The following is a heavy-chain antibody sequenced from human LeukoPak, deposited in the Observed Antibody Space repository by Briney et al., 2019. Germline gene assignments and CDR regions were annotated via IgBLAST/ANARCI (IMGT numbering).Heavy chain of an antibody. CDR1: GGTFSSYA. D-gene: IGHD6-6*01. J-gene: IGHJ4*02. CDR2: IIPIFGTA. V-gene: IGHV1-69*05. CDR3: ARAGTYSSSFFDY. Sequence: SVTVSCTASGGTFSSYAISWVRQAPGQGLEWMGGIIPIFGTANYAQKFQGRVTMTRDTSTSTVYMELSSLRSEDTAVYYCARAGTYSSSFFDYWGQGTLVTVSS.